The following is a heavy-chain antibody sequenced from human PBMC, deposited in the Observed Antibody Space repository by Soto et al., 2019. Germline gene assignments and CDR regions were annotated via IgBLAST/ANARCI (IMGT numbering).Heavy chain of an antibody. CDR1: GYRITSYL. J-gene: IGHJ4*03. CDR3: ARRGGHANRLSEF. D-gene: IGHD2-15*01. CDR2: IYPGDYDT. Sequence: GQDMNILGTDCGYRITSYLIDWVRPHPGEGMGWLGVIYPGDYDTRYSPSLQGQVTISVDKSISPAYLQWSSLRASDSAWVYCARRGGHANRLSEFWGQGTRVNGS. V-gene: IGHV5-51*01.